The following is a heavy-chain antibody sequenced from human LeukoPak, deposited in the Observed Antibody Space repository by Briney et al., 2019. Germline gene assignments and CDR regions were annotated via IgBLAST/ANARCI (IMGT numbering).Heavy chain of an antibody. CDR1: GGSIGSYY. CDR2: IYTSGST. V-gene: IGHV4-4*07. D-gene: IGHD4-17*01. J-gene: IGHJ3*02. Sequence: SETLSLTCTVFGGSIGSYYWSWIRQPAGKGLEWIGRIYTSGSTNYNPSLKSRVTMSVDTSKTQFSLKLSSVTDADTAVYYCARSDYSGDYDGLDACDIWAEGTIVSVST. CDR3: ARSDYSGDYDGLDACDI.